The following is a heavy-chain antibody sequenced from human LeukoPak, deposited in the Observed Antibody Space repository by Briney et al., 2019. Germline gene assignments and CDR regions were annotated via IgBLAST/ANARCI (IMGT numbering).Heavy chain of an antibody. V-gene: IGHV3-7*01. CDR1: GFTFSIFW. Sequence: PGGSLRLSCAASGFTFSIFWMSWVRQAPGKELEWVANIRPDGSDKYYVDSVKGRFIISRDNAKNSLYLQMNSLRAEDSAVYFCTRDHPGYSYGSQEYHYNYMDVWGKGTMVTVSS. J-gene: IGHJ6*03. D-gene: IGHD5-18*01. CDR3: TRDHPGYSYGSQEYHYNYMDV. CDR2: IRPDGSDK.